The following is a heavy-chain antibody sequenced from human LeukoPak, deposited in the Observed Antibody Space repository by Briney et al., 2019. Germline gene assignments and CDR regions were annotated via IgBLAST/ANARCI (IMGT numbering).Heavy chain of an antibody. CDR3: ARGLGFCSDYSCYPDY. CDR1: GYSFSTYP. V-gene: IGHV7-4-1*02. CDR2: INTNTGNP. D-gene: IGHD2-15*01. Sequence: GASVKVSCKASGYSFSTYPMNWVRQAPGRGLEWMGWINTNTGNPTCAQVFTGRFVFSLDTSVSTAYLQISSLKAEDTAVYYCARGLGFCSDYSCYPDYWGQGTLVTVSS. J-gene: IGHJ4*02.